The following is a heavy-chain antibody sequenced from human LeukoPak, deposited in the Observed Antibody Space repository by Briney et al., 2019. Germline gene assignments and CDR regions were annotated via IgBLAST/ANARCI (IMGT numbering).Heavy chain of an antibody. CDR1: GFTVSSKY. J-gene: IGHJ4*02. CDR2: IYSGGTT. CDR3: AKDDRGNEAPFDY. Sequence: GGSLRLSCAASGFTVSSKYMSWVRQAPGKGLEWVSGIYSGGTTYYADSVKGRFIISRDNSKNTLHLQMNSLRAEDTAVYYCAKDDRGNEAPFDYWGQGTLVTVSS. V-gene: IGHV3-66*01.